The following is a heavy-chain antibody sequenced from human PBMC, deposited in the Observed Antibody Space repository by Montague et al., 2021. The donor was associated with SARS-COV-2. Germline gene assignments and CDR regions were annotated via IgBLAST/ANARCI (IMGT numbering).Heavy chain of an antibody. CDR3: ARDGGTVTTFLGVGHVRGGLSWFDP. CDR2: IYYSGST. CDR1: GGSISSSSYY. J-gene: IGHJ5*02. V-gene: IGHV4-39*07. D-gene: IGHD4-17*01. Sequence: SETLSLTCTVSGGSISSSSYYWGWIRQPPGKGLEWIGSIYYSGSTYYNPSLKSRVTISVDTSKNQFSLKLGSVTAADTAVYYCARDGGTVTTFLGVGHVRGGLSWFDPWGQGTLVTFSS.